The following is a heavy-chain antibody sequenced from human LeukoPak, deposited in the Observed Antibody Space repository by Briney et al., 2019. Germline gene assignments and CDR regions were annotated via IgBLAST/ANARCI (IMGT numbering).Heavy chain of an antibody. CDR3: AKDVRSGYFDY. CDR1: GFIFNDYG. CDR2: IYSDGSKQ. J-gene: IGHJ4*02. V-gene: IGHV3-33*06. D-gene: IGHD3-22*01. Sequence: GGSLRLSCAASGFIFNDYGMHWVRQAPGKGLEWVAVIYSDGSKQNYRDSVKGRFTISRDDSKNTVYLQMNSLRAEDTAVYYCAKDVRSGYFDYWGQGTLVTVSS.